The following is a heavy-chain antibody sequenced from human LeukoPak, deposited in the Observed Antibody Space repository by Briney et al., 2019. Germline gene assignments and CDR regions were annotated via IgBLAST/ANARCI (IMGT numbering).Heavy chain of an antibody. CDR3: ARRYCGGDCYHDAFDI. Sequence: GRSLRLSCAAPGFTFSSYGMHWVRQAPGKGLEWVAVIWYDGSNKYYADSVKGRFTISRDNSKNTLYLQMNSLRAEDTAVYYCARRYCGGDCYHDAFDIWGQGTMVTVSS. CDR1: GFTFSSYG. V-gene: IGHV3-33*01. J-gene: IGHJ3*02. CDR2: IWYDGSNK. D-gene: IGHD2-21*02.